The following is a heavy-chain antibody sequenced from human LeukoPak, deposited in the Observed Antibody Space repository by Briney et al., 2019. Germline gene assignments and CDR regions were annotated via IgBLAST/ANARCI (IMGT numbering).Heavy chain of an antibody. CDR1: GYTFTSYG. V-gene: IGHV7-4-1*02. D-gene: IGHD4-17*01. CDR2: INTNTGNP. CDR3: ARGYVPYGDYVYWFDP. J-gene: IGHJ5*02. Sequence: ASVKVSCKASGYTFTSYGISWVRQAPGQGLEWMGWINTNTGNPTYAQGFTGRFVLSLDTSVSTAYLQINSLRAEDTAVYYCARGYVPYGDYVYWFDPWGQGTLVTVSS.